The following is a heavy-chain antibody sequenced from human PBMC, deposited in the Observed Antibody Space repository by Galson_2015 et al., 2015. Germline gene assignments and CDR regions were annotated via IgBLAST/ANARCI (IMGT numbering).Heavy chain of an antibody. D-gene: IGHD6-13*01. Sequence: SVKVSCKASGYAFSGYFIHWVRQAPGQGLEWMGRINPNSGNTNSTQKFQGRLALTRDTSITTVYMELSSLRSDDTAVYYCVRGRQHLAYSGQAALVTVSS. J-gene: IGHJ4*02. CDR1: GYAFSGYF. CDR3: VRGRQHLAY. V-gene: IGHV1-2*06. CDR2: INPNSGNT.